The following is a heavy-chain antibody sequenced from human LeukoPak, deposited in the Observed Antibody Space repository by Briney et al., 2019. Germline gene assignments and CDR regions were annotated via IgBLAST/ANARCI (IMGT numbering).Heavy chain of an antibody. CDR3: ARGRGRRTGDY. V-gene: IGHV4-34*01. Sequence: KASETLSLTCAVYGGSFSGYYWSWIRQPPGKGLEWIGEINHSGSTNYNPSLKSRVTISVDTSKNQFSLKLSSVTAADTAVYYCARGRGRRTGDYWGQGTLVTVSS. J-gene: IGHJ4*02. D-gene: IGHD3-10*01. CDR2: INHSGST. CDR1: GGSFSGYY.